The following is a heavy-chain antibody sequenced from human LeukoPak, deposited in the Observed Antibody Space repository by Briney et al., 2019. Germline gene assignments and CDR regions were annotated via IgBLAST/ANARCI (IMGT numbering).Heavy chain of an antibody. Sequence: SETLSLTCTVSGGSISSYYWNWLRQPPGKGLEWIGYIYYSGSADYNPSLKSRVTISVDTSKNQFSLKLRSVTAADTAVYYCARDKVPGDYWGQGTLVTVSS. CDR2: IYYSGSA. V-gene: IGHV4-59*01. D-gene: IGHD2-2*01. CDR3: ARDKVPGDY. CDR1: GGSISSYY. J-gene: IGHJ4*02.